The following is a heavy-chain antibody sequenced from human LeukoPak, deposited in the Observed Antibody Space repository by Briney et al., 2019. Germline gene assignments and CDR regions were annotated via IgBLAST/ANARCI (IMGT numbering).Heavy chain of an antibody. CDR3: ARDPNVGYGDAYFDY. V-gene: IGHV3-33*01. J-gene: IGHJ4*02. CDR1: GFTFRNYG. Sequence: PGGSLRLSCAASGFTFRNYGMHWVRQAPGKGLEWVAVIWSAENNKYYADSVQGRFTISRDNSKNTLYLQMNSLRAEDTAVYYCARDPNVGYGDAYFDYWGQGTLVTVSS. D-gene: IGHD4-17*01. CDR2: IWSAENNK.